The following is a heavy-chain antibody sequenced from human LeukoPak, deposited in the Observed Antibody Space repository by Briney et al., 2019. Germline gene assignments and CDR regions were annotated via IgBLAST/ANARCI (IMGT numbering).Heavy chain of an antibody. Sequence: GGSLRLSCAASGFTFSSYWMSWIRQAPGKGLKWVSYITSSSRTIYYADSVKGRFTISRDNAKNSLYLQMNSLRAEDTAVYYCAVDSSGYYGPTLRYYYYYMNVWGRGTTVTVSS. CDR3: AVDSSGYYGPTLRYYYYYMNV. CDR2: ITSSSRTI. CDR1: GFTFSSYW. J-gene: IGHJ6*03. V-gene: IGHV3-48*01. D-gene: IGHD3-22*01.